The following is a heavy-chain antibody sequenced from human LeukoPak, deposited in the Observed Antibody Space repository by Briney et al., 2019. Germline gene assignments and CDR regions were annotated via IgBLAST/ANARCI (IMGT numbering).Heavy chain of an antibody. CDR1: GFSFRDYW. CDR2: ISGGSDHT. V-gene: IGHV3-11*06. D-gene: IGHD3-22*01. Sequence: PGGSLRLSCAASGFSFRDYWVSWIRQAPGKGLEWVSYISGGSDHTNYADSVKGRFTISRDNANNSLYLQMNSLRAEDTAVYYCARFAWSTGYYHEYWGQGTLVTVSS. CDR3: ARFAWSTGYYHEY. J-gene: IGHJ4*02.